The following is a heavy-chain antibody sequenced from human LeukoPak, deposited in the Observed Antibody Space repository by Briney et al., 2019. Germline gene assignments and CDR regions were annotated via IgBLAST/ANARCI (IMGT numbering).Heavy chain of an antibody. CDR2: ISGSGDST. D-gene: IGHD6-19*01. Sequence: GGSLRLSCAASGFTFSNYAMRWVRQAPGKGREGVSGISGSGDSTYYADSVKGRFTISRDNSKNTLYLQMNSLRAEDTAVYYCARRSGIAVAGAFDYWGQGTLVTVSS. CDR3: ARRSGIAVAGAFDY. CDR1: GFTFSNYA. V-gene: IGHV3-23*01. J-gene: IGHJ4*02.